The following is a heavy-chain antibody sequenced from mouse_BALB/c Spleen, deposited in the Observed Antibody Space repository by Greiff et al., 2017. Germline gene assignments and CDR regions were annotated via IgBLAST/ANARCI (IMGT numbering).Heavy chain of an antibody. D-gene: IGHD1-1*01. J-gene: IGHJ2*01. CDR3: AMYYYGSSYFDY. Sequence: VQLQQSGPELMKPGASVKISCKASGYSFTSYYMHWVKQSHGKSLEWIGYIDPFNGGTSYNQKFKGKATLTVDKSSSTAYMHLSSLTSEDSAVYYCAMYYYGSSYFDYWGQGTTLTVSS. CDR1: GYSFTSYY. V-gene: IGHV1S135*01. CDR2: IDPFNGGT.